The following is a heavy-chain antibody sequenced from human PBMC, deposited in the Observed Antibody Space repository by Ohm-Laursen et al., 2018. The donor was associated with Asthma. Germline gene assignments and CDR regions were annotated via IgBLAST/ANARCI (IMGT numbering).Heavy chain of an antibody. D-gene: IGHD6-19*01. CDR3: ARDSAGALDY. Sequence: SLRLSCAASGFTFSSYGMHWVRQAPGKGLEWVAVIWYAGNNIFYEDSVEGRFTISRDNSKNTLYLQMNSLRVEDTAVYSCARDSAGALDYWGQGTLVTVSS. CDR2: IWYAGNNI. J-gene: IGHJ4*02. CDR1: GFTFSSYG. V-gene: IGHV3-33*01.